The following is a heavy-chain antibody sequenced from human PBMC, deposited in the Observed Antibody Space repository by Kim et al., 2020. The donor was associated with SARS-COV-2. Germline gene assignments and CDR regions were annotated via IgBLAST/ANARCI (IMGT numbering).Heavy chain of an antibody. CDR2: ISAYNGNT. Sequence: ASVKVSCKASGYTFTSYGISWVRQAPGQGLEWMGWISAYNGNTNYAQKLQGRVTMTTDTSTSTAYMELRSLRSDDTAVYYCASPRVVVAATADSYYYYGMDVWGQGTTVTVSS. J-gene: IGHJ6*02. CDR1: GYTFTSYG. V-gene: IGHV1-18*04. CDR3: ASPRVVVAATADSYYYYGMDV. D-gene: IGHD2-15*01.